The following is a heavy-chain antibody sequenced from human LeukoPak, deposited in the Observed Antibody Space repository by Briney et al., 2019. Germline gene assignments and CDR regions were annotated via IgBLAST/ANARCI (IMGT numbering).Heavy chain of an antibody. D-gene: IGHD2-8*01. Sequence: SETLSLTCTVSGVSINGHYWSWIRQPPGKGLEWIGFIYDSESANYKSSLESRVTMTLDTSKNQFSLKQNSVTAADTAVYYCAKGMGGKYCTNGLCYYSWFDPWGQGTLVTVSS. CDR1: GVSINGHY. V-gene: IGHV4-59*11. J-gene: IGHJ5*02. CDR3: AKGMGGKYCTNGLCYYSWFDP. CDR2: IYDSESA.